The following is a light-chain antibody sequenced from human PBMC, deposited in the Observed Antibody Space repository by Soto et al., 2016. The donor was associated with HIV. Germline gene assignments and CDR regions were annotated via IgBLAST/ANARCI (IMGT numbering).Light chain of an antibody. V-gene: IGLV3-21*03. CDR2: DDT. J-gene: IGLJ2*01. CDR3: HAWDEASDSAV. CDR1: NIGRKS. Sequence: YVLTQPPSVSVAPGKTATITCGGDNIGRKSVNWYQQKPGQAPVLVVYDDTDRPSGISGRFAGSNSGSAATLTITKVEFGDEADYYCHAWDEASDSAVFAGGTKVTVL.